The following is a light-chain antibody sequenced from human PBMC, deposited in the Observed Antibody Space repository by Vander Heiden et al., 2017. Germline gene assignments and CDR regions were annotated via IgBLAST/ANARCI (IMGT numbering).Light chain of an antibody. CDR1: TLPKQY. CDR2: KDF. J-gene: IGLJ2*01. Sequence: ELTQPPSVSVSPGQTVNITCSGDTLPKQYAFWYQQKAGQAPVVIIFKDFERPSGIPERFSASTSGTTVTLTINGVKPEDEADYYCQSSDNTDTYLIFGGGTKLTVL. CDR3: QSSDNTDTYLI. V-gene: IGLV3-25*03.